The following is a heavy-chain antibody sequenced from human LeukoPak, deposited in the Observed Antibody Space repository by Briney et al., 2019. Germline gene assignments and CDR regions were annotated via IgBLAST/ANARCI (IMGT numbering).Heavy chain of an antibody. CDR1: GFTFSSYW. CDR2: INSDGSST. J-gene: IGHJ3*02. CDR3: AREGGFNAFDI. Sequence: QTGGSLRLSCAASGFTFSSYWMHWVRHAPGKGLVWVSRINSDGSSTSYADSVKGRFTISRDNAKNTLYLQMNSLRAEDTAVYYCAREGGFNAFDIWGQGTMVTVSS. V-gene: IGHV3-74*01. D-gene: IGHD2-15*01.